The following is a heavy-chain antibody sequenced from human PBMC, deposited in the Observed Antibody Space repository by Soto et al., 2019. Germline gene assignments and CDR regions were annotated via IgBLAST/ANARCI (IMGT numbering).Heavy chain of an antibody. Sequence: QVQLVESGGGVVQPGRSLRLSCAASGFTFSSYGMHWVRQAPGKGLEWVAAISYDGSNKYYADSVKGRFTISRDNSKNTLYLQMNSLRAEDTAVYYCAKDLTGLYFDYWGQGTLVTVSS. CDR3: AKDLTGLYFDY. CDR1: GFTFSSYG. D-gene: IGHD7-27*01. V-gene: IGHV3-30*18. CDR2: ISYDGSNK. J-gene: IGHJ4*02.